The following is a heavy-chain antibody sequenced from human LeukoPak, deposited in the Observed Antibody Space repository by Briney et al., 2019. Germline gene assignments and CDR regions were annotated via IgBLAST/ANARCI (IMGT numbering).Heavy chain of an antibody. J-gene: IGHJ4*02. CDR2: ISSSGGAI. Sequence: PGGSLRLSCAASGFTFNSYEMNWVRQAPGKGLEWVSYISSSGGAIYYADSVKGRFTISRDNAKSSLYLQMNSLRGEDTAVYYCARGPEDHYESSGYFYWWGQGTLVTVSS. CDR1: GFTFNSYE. CDR3: ARGPEDHYESSGYFYW. D-gene: IGHD3-22*01. V-gene: IGHV3-48*03.